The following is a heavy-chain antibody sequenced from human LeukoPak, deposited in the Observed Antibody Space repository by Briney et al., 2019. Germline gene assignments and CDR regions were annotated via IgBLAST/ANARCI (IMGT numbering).Heavy chain of an antibody. CDR2: ISGSGGST. V-gene: IGHV3-23*01. Sequence: PGGSLRLSCAASGFTFSSYAMSWVRQAPGKGLEWVSAISGSGGSTYYADSVKGRFTISRDNAKNSLYLQMNSLRAEDTAVYYCARDWAAAPVYWGQGTLVTVSS. J-gene: IGHJ4*02. D-gene: IGHD6-13*01. CDR1: GFTFSSYA. CDR3: ARDWAAAPVY.